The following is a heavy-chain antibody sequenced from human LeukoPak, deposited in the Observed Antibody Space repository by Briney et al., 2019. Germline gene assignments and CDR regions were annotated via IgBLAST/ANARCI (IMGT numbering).Heavy chain of an antibody. V-gene: IGHV3-23*01. CDR3: AKYVTPPGTYYYGLDV. D-gene: IGHD6-13*01. J-gene: IGHJ6*02. Sequence: PGGSLRLSCAASGFTFNNYAMSWVRQAPGKGLEWVSGIRGSGDATFYADPVKGRFTISRDNSKNTLYLQMNSLRGDDTAVYYCAKYVTPPGTYYYGLDVWGQGTTVTVSS. CDR1: GFTFNNYA. CDR2: IRGSGDAT.